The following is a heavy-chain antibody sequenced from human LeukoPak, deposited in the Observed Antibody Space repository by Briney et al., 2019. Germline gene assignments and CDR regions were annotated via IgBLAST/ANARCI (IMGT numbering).Heavy chain of an antibody. J-gene: IGHJ4*02. Sequence: SETLSLTCTVSGASISSHYWSWIRQPAGKGLEWIGRIYTSGSTNYNPSLKSRVTMSEDRSKNQISLKLSSVTAADTAVYYCARSVPYGSGSYYDYWGQGTLVTVSS. D-gene: IGHD3-10*01. CDR1: GASISSHY. CDR2: IYTSGST. V-gene: IGHV4-4*07. CDR3: ARSVPYGSGSYYDY.